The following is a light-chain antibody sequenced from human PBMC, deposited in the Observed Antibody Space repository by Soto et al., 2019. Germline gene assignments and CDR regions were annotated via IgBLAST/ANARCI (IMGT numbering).Light chain of an antibody. J-gene: IGKJ1*01. V-gene: IGKV1-8*01. Sequence: AIRMTQSPSSLSASTGDRVTITCRASQDVSGYVAWYQQKPGRAPNLLVYAASTLQAGVPSRFSGSASGTEFTLTITCLQSEDYATYFCQQYHTQATFGQGIKGDIK. CDR2: AAS. CDR3: QQYHTQAT. CDR1: QDVSGY.